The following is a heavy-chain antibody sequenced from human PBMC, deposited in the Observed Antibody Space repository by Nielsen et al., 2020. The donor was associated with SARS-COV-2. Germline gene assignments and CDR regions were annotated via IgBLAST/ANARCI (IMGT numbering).Heavy chain of an antibody. CDR3: ARESVTGTDAFDI. V-gene: IGHV3-73*01. CDR2: IRSKSHSYET. Sequence: GGSLRLSCAASGFIISDSGMHWVRQASGRGLEWLGRIRSKSHSYETVYAVSVRDRFTISRDDSENTAYLQMNSLRAEDTAVYYCARESVTGTDAFDIWGQGTVVTVSS. J-gene: IGHJ3*02. CDR1: GFIISDSG. D-gene: IGHD6-19*01.